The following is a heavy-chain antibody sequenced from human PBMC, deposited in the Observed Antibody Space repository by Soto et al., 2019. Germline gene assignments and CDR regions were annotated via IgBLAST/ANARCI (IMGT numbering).Heavy chain of an antibody. CDR1: GGSISSGGYY. V-gene: IGHV4-30-2*01. CDR2: IYYSGST. J-gene: IGHJ5*02. Sequence: SETLSLSCTVSGGSISSGGYYWSWIRQPPGKGLEWIGYIYYSGSTYYNPSLKSRVTISVDRSKNQFSLKLSSVTAADTAVYYCARINFDYYDSSGYSRWFDPWGQGTLVTVSS. D-gene: IGHD3-22*01. CDR3: ARINFDYYDSSGYSRWFDP.